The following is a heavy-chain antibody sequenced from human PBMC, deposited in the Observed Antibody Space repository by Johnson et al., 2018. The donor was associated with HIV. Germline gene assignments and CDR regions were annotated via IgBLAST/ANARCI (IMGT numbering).Heavy chain of an antibody. Sequence: QVLLVESGGGVVQPGRSLRLSCAASGFTFSAYGIHWVRQAPGKGLEWVTFISYDGNNKYYADSVKGRFTISRDNSKNTVYLQMNGLRAEDTAVYYCARSDPSTLLWFGDNDAFDIWGQGTMVTVSS. J-gene: IGHJ3*02. CDR2: ISYDGNNK. D-gene: IGHD3-10*01. CDR1: GFTFSAYG. CDR3: ARSDPSTLLWFGDNDAFDI. V-gene: IGHV3-30*03.